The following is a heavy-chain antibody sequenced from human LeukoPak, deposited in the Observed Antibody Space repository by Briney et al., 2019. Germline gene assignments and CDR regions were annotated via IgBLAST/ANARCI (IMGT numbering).Heavy chain of an antibody. CDR1: GGSISSYY. CDR2: IYTSGST. D-gene: IGHD6-13*01. V-gene: IGHV4-4*09. J-gene: IGHJ5*02. CDR3: ARNGDSSSWYHNWFDP. Sequence: SETLSLTCTVSGGSISSYYWSWIRQPPGKGLEWIGYIYTSGSTNYNPSLKSRVTISVDTSKNQFSLKLSSVTAADTAVYHCARNGDSSSWYHNWFDPWGQGTLVTVSS.